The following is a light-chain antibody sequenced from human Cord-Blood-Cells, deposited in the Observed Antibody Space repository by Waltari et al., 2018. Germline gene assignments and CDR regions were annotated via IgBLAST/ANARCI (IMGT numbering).Light chain of an antibody. Sequence: SSELTQDPAVSVALGQTVRITCQGDSLRSYYESWYQQKPGQAPVLVIYGKNNRPSGIPDRFSGSSSGNTASLTIPGAQAEDEADYYCNSRDSSGNHLVFGGGTKLTVL. CDR3: NSRDSSGNHLV. CDR2: GKN. CDR1: SLRSYY. V-gene: IGLV3-19*01. J-gene: IGLJ3*02.